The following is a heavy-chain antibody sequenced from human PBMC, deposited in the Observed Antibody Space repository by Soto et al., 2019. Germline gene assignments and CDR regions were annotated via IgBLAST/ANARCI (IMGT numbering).Heavy chain of an antibody. CDR3: AKNYYGAGSYLMMDDY. CDR1: AFSFSSYA. J-gene: IGHJ4*02. CDR2: ISYDGNNK. V-gene: IGHV3-30*18. Sequence: QVQLVESGGGVVQPGRSLRLSCVASAFSFSSYAMHWVRRAPARGWEWWAVISYDGNNKWYADSVKGRFTISRDKYENTLYLQMTSLRAEDTAVYYCAKNYYGAGSYLMMDDYWGQGTLVTVSA. D-gene: IGHD3-10*01.